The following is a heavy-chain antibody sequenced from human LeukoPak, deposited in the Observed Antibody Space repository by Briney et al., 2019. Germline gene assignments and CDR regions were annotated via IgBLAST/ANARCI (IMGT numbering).Heavy chain of an antibody. V-gene: IGHV3-23*01. CDR1: GFTFSDYA. CDR2: LSGSGTTT. D-gene: IGHD3-22*01. J-gene: IGHJ4*02. CDR3: TKDYDTVGYYSSDY. Sequence: PGRSLRLSCAASGFTFSDYAMSWVRQVPGKGLEWVSTLSGSGTTTFYANSVKGRFTISRDSSKNTLYLQMNSLRAADTALYYCTKDYDTVGYYSSDYWGQGTLVTVSS.